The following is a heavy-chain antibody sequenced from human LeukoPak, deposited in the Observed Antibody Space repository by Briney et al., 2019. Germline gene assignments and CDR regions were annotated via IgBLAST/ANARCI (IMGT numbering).Heavy chain of an antibody. D-gene: IGHD2-21*01. CDR1: GFTFSTYA. J-gene: IGHJ4*02. CDR2: IGGSGDGA. CDR3: AKGYIQLWWFDY. V-gene: IGHV3-23*01. Sequence: GGSLRLSCAASGFTFSTYAMSWVRQAPGKGLQWVSLIGGSGDGAHYADSVKGRFTISRDNSKNTVYLQMTNLRAEDTAVYYCAKGYIQLWWFDYWGQGTLVTVSS.